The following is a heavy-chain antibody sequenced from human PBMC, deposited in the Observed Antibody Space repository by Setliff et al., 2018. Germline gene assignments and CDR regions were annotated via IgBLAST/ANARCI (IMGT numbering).Heavy chain of an antibody. J-gene: IGHJ6*02. Sequence: SETLSLTCTVSGGSISSYYWSWIRQPPGKGLEWIGCIYYSGSTNYNPSHKSRVTISVDTSKNQFSLKLSSVTAADTAVYYCARDEGSSYFYGMDVWGQGTTVTVSS. V-gene: IGHV4-59*01. CDR2: IYYSGST. CDR1: GGSISSYY. CDR3: ARDEGSSYFYGMDV. D-gene: IGHD6-13*01.